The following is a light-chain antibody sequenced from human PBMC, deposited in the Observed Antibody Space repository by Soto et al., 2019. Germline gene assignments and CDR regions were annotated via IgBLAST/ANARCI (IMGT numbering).Light chain of an antibody. Sequence: QSVLTQPASVSGSPGQPITISCTGTSSDVGANNYVSWYQHHPGKAPKLLIYEVNKRPSGVPDRFSGSKSGYTASLTVSGLQTEDEAFYYCSSSAGIYHYLVFGGGTKLTVL. CDR2: EVN. CDR3: SSSAGIYHYLV. V-gene: IGLV2-8*01. J-gene: IGLJ3*02. CDR1: SSDVGANNY.